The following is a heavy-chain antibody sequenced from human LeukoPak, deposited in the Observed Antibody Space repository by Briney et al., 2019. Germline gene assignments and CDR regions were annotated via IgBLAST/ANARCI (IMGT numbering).Heavy chain of an antibody. CDR1: GYTFTGYY. J-gene: IGHJ4*02. D-gene: IGHD3-22*01. Sequence: ASVKVSCKASGYTFTGYYMHWMRQAPGQGLEWMGWINPNSGGTNYAQKFQGRVTMTRDTSISTAYMELSRLRSDDTAVYYCARDPHYYDSSGTLGYWGQGTLVTVSS. CDR3: ARDPHYYDSSGTLGY. V-gene: IGHV1-2*02. CDR2: INPNSGGT.